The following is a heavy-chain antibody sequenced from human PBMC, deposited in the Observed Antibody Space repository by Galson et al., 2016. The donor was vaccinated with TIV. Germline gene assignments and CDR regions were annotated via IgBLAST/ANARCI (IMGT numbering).Heavy chain of an antibody. J-gene: IGHJ3*01. Sequence: SLRLSCAASGFTFSKYAMIWVRQAPGKGLEWVSAVHAGGGGASYSDSVKGRFTISRDNSRNTLFLQMSSLTVEDTAVYFVARDPNGDWIGAFDFWGRGIMVTVSS. D-gene: IGHD4-17*01. V-gene: IGHV3-23*01. CDR1: GFTFSKYA. CDR2: VHAGGGGA. CDR3: ARDPNGDWIGAFDF.